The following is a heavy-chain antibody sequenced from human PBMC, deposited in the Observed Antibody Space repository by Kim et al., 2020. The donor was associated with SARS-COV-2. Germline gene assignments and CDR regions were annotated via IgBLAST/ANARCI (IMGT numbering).Heavy chain of an antibody. CDR3: AKDLRWYGSSQGLDWDY. V-gene: IGHV3-23*01. D-gene: IGHD6-13*01. CDR1: GFTFSSYA. CDR2: ISGSGGST. J-gene: IGHJ4*02. Sequence: GGSLRLSCAASGFTFSSYAMSWVRQAPGKGLEWVSAISGSGGSTYYADSVKGRFTISRDNSKNTLYLQMNSLRAEDTAVYYCAKDLRWYGSSQGLDWDYWGQGTLVTVSS.